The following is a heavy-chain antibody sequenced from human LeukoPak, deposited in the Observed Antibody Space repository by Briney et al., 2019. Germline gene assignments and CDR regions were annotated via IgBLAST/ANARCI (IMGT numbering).Heavy chain of an antibody. CDR3: ARGVVGAPYFDY. CDR2: INPNSGGT. V-gene: IGHV1-2*02. D-gene: IGHD1-26*01. CDR1: GYTFTVYY. J-gene: IGHJ4*02. Sequence: ASVTVSFKASGYTFTVYYMHWVRQAPGQGLEGMGWINPNSGGTNYAQKFQGRVTMTRDTSISTAYMELSRLRSDDTAVYYCARGVVGAPYFDYWGQGTLVTVSS.